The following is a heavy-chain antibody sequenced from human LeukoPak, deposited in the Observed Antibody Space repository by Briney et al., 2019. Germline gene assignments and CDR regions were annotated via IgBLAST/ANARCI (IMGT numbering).Heavy chain of an antibody. J-gene: IGHJ3*02. CDR3: ARRAPNDAFDI. CDR1: GYSISSGYY. V-gene: IGHV4-38-2*02. Sequence: PSETLSLTCTVSGYSISSGYYWGWIRQPPGKGLEWIGSIYHSGNTYYNPSLKSRVTISVDTSKNQFSLKLSFVTAADTAVYYCARRAPNDAFDIWGQGTMVTVSS. CDR2: IYHSGNT.